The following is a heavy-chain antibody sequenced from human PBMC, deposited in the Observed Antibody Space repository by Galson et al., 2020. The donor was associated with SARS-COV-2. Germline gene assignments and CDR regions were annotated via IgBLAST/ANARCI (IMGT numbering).Heavy chain of an antibody. Sequence: SETLSLTCTVSGGSISSSSYYWGWIRQPPGKGLEWIGSIYYSGSTYYNPSLKSRVTISVDTSKNQFSLKLSSVTAADTAVYYCARLEGSSGYQGAVADYWGQGTLVTVSS. D-gene: IGHD3-22*01. V-gene: IGHV4-39*01. CDR1: GGSISSSSYY. CDR3: ARLEGSSGYQGAVADY. J-gene: IGHJ4*02. CDR2: IYYSGST.